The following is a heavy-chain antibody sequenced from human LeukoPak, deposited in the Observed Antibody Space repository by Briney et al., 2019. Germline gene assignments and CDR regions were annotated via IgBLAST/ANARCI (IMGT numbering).Heavy chain of an antibody. V-gene: IGHV3-23*01. CDR1: GFTFTTYA. CDR3: XXAXGTELLXSXXLXX. CDR2: ISGSGDST. Sequence: GGSLRLSCAASGFTFTTYAMTWFRQTPGKGLEWVSGISGSGDSTYYTDSVKGRFTVSRDNSKNTVFLQMNSLRADDTAVYYXXXAXGTELLXSXXLXXWGQGXLVTVSS. J-gene: IGHJ4*02. D-gene: IGHD4/OR15-4a*01.